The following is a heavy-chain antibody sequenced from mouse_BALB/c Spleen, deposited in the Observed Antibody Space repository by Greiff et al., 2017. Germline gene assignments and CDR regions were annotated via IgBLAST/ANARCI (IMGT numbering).Heavy chain of an antibody. Sequence: QVQLQQSGAELVRPGSSVKISCKASGYAFSSYWMNWVKQRPGQGLEWIGQIYPGDGDTNYNGKFKGKATLTAYKSSSTAYMQLSSLTSEDSAVYICARRVYGSPAMDYWGQGTSVTVSS. CDR2: IYPGDGDT. CDR3: ARRVYGSPAMDY. CDR1: GYAFSSYW. J-gene: IGHJ4*01. V-gene: IGHV1-80*01. D-gene: IGHD1-1*01.